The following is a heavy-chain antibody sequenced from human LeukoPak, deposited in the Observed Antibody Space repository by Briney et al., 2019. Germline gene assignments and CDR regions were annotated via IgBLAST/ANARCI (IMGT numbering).Heavy chain of an antibody. CDR2: ISGSSSYI. CDR3: ARSRGVALRPVYYMDV. V-gene: IGHV3-21*03. D-gene: IGHD2-15*01. Sequence: GGSLRLSCAASEFVFSDYTINWVRQAPGKGLEWLSSISGSSSYIYYADSVKGRFTISRDNAKNSLYLQLSRLRADDTAVYYCARSRGVALRPVYYMDVWGKGTTVTVSS. CDR1: EFVFSDYT. J-gene: IGHJ6*03.